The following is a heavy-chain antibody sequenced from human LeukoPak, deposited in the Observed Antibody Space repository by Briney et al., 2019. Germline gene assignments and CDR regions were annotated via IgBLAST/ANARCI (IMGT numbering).Heavy chain of an antibody. Sequence: GGSLRLSCAASGFTFSSYSMNWVRQAPGKGLEWVSYISSSYSTIFYADSVKGRFTISRDNAMNSLYLQMNSLRAEDTAVYFCARGAGSYYGYFQSWGQGTLVTVSS. CDR1: GFTFSSYS. D-gene: IGHD1-26*01. CDR3: ARGAGSYYGYFQS. J-gene: IGHJ1*01. CDR2: ISSSYSTI. V-gene: IGHV3-48*04.